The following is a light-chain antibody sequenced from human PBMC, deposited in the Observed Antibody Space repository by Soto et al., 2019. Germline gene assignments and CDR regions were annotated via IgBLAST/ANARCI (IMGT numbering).Light chain of an antibody. CDR1: QSARTN. V-gene: IGKV3D-15*01. CDR3: QQYAYWPET. Sequence: EVMMTQFPATVSVTAGETVTLSCGASQSARTNLAWYQQRPGQAPRLLIHYASTRASDIPARFSGSGSGTNFTLAISSLQSEDFAVYYCQQYAYWPETFGQGTKVDNK. J-gene: IGKJ1*01. CDR2: YAS.